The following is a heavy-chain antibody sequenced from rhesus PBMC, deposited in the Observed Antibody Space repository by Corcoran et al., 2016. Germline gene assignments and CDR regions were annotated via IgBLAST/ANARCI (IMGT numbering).Heavy chain of an antibody. CDR2: IYGSSGRP. V-gene: IGHV4S7*01. CDR1: GGSISDSYY. D-gene: IGHD1-7*02. J-gene: IGHJ4*01. Sequence: QVQLQESGPGLVKPSETLSLTCAVSGGSISDSYYWNWIRQPPGKGLEGIGNIYGSSGRPSYNPSLKSRVTISKDTSKNQFSLKLSSVTAADTAVYYCARFITGTGYFDYWGQGVLVTVSS. CDR3: ARFITGTGYFDY.